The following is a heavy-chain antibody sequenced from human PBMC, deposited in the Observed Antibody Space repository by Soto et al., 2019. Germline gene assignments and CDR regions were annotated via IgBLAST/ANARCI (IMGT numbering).Heavy chain of an antibody. Sequence: ASVKVSCKASGGTFSSYAVSWVRQAPGQGLEWMGGIIPIFGTANYAQKFQGRVTITADESTSTAYMELSSLRSEDTAVYYCARGQKEYGPQPSQHWGQGTLVTVSS. V-gene: IGHV1-69*13. CDR1: GGTFSSYA. J-gene: IGHJ1*01. D-gene: IGHD3-10*01. CDR2: IIPIFGTA. CDR3: ARGQKEYGPQPSQH.